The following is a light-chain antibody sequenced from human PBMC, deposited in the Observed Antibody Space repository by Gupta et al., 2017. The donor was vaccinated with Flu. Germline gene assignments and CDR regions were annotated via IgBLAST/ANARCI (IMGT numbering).Light chain of an antibody. J-gene: IGKJ1*01. Sequence: GDRVTITCRASQTIRNWLAWYQQKAGKTPKLLIYKASTLHSGVPSRFSGSGSGTEFNLTINSLQPDDFASYYCHQYYSYTRTFGQGTKVQIK. CDR2: KAS. CDR1: QTIRNW. CDR3: HQYYSYTRT. V-gene: IGKV1-5*03.